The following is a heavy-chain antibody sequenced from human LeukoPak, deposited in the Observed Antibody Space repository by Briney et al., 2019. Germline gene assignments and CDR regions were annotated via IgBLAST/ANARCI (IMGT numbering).Heavy chain of an antibody. CDR1: GGTFSSYA. CDR2: IIPILGIA. V-gene: IGHV1-69*04. Sequence: EASVKVSCKASGGTFSSYAISWVRQAPGQGLEWMGRIIPILGIANYAQKFQGRVTITADKSTSTAYMELRSLRSDDTAVYYCTRDLDGMDVWGQGTTVTVSS. J-gene: IGHJ6*02. CDR3: TRDLDGMDV.